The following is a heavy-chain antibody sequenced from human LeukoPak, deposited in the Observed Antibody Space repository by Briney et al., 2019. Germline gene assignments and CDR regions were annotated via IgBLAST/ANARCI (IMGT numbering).Heavy chain of an antibody. Sequence: ASVKVSCKASGYTFTSYGISWVRQAPGQGLEWMGWISAYNGNTNYAQKLQGRVTMTTDTSTSTAYMELRSLRSDDTAVYYCARDRGLHGDLHYYYYGMDVWGQGTTVTVSS. V-gene: IGHV1-18*01. CDR3: ARDRGLHGDLHYYYYGMDV. J-gene: IGHJ6*02. CDR2: ISAYNGNT. CDR1: GYTFTSYG. D-gene: IGHD4-17*01.